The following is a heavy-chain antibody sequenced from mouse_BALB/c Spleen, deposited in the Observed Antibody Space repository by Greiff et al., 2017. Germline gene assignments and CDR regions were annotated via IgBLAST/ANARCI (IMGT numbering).Heavy chain of an antibody. V-gene: IGHV1S81*02. J-gene: IGHJ4*01. CDR3: ARKGYYYRYDGSYAMDY. CDR2: INPSNGRT. D-gene: IGHD2-14*01. CDR1: GYTFTSYW. Sequence: KESCKASGYTFTSYWMHWVKQRPGQGLEWIGEINPSNGRTNYNEKFKSKATLTVDKSSSTAYMQLSSLTAEDSAVYYCARKGYYYRYDGSYAMDYWGQGTSVTVSS.